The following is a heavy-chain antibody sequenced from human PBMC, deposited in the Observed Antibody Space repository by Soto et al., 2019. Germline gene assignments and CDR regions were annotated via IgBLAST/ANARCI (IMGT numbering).Heavy chain of an antibody. V-gene: IGHV4-39*07. CDR2: IYYSGST. CDR3: ARADSSGSYYFDY. J-gene: IGHJ4*02. CDR1: GGSISSSSYY. Sequence: PSETLSLTCTVSGGSISSSSYYWGWIRQPPGKGLEWIGSIYYSGSTYYNPSLKSRVTISVDKSKNQFSLKLSSVTAADTAVYYCARADSSGSYYFDYWGQGTLVTVSS. D-gene: IGHD3-22*01.